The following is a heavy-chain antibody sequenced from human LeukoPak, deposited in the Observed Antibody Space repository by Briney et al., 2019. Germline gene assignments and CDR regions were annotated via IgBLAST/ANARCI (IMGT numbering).Heavy chain of an antibody. J-gene: IGHJ5*02. V-gene: IGHV4-4*07. CDR3: ARDSGTTGEVKFDP. D-gene: IGHD1-7*01. CDR2: IYVTGST. Sequence: SETLSLTCAVYGGSFSSYYWSWIRQPAGKALEWIGRIYVTGSTTYNPSLESRVTMSLDTSKNHFSLKLRSVTAADTAVYYCARDSGTTGEVKFDPWGQGTLVTVSS. CDR1: GGSFSSYY.